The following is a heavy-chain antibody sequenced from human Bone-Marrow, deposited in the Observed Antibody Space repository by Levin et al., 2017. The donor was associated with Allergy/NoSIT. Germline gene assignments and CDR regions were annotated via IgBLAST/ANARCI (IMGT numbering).Heavy chain of an antibody. J-gene: IGHJ4*02. D-gene: IGHD2/OR15-2a*01. V-gene: IGHV3-23*01. CDR1: GFIFSNYV. Sequence: QSGGSLRLSCAASGFIFSNYVMSWVRQAPGKGLEWVSTITANGGTTYYADSVKGRFTMSRDNSKNTLYLQMNSLGAEDTAIYYCAKFLKSNIGWPFDCWGQGTLVTVSS. CDR2: ITANGGTT. CDR3: AKFLKSNIGWPFDC.